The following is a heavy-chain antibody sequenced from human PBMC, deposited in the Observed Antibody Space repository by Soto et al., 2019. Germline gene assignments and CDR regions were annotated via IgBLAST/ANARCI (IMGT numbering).Heavy chain of an antibody. V-gene: IGHV3-64*01. Sequence: EVQLVESGGGLVQHGGSLRLSCAASGFTFSSYAMHWVRQAPGKGLEYVSAISSNGGSTYYANSVKDRFTISRDNSKNTLYLQMGSLRAEDMAVYYCARQGRAVSSYYFDYWGQGTLVTVSS. CDR3: ARQGRAVSSYYFDY. D-gene: IGHD3-10*01. CDR2: ISSNGGST. J-gene: IGHJ4*02. CDR1: GFTFSSYA.